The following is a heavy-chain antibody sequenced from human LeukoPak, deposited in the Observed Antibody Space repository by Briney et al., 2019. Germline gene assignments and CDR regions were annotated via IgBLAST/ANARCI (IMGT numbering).Heavy chain of an antibody. Sequence: GGSLRLSYAASGFTFSGHAMTWVRQAPGKGLDWVSVISGSGTSTYYADSVKGRFTISRDNSKNTLNVQMNSLRAEDTAVYYCAKVRRDSSGSFFDYWGQGTLVTVPS. CDR2: ISGSGTST. CDR1: GFTFSGHA. CDR3: AKVRRDSSGSFFDY. V-gene: IGHV3-23*01. J-gene: IGHJ4*02. D-gene: IGHD3-10*01.